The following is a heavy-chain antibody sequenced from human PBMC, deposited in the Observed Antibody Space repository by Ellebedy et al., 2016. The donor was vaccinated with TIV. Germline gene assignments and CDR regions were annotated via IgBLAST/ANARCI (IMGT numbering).Heavy chain of an antibody. CDR2: IKTDGSAT. V-gene: IGHV3-74*01. CDR1: GFTFSNYW. CDR3: VALAGITVIVVDDFDM. D-gene: IGHD3-22*01. J-gene: IGHJ3*02. Sequence: PGGSLRLSCAASGFTFSNYWMNWFRQAPGKGLVWVSRIKTDGSATSYADSVKGRFNISRDNAKNTLYLKMNSLRAEDTAVYHCVALAGITVIVVDDFDMWGQGTMVTVSS.